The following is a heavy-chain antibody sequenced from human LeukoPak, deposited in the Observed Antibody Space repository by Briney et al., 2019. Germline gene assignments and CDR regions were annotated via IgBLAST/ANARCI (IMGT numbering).Heavy chain of an antibody. Sequence: PGGSLRLSCAASGFTFSNYAMHWVRQAPGKRLEYVSAISSNGGSTYYANSVKGRFTISRGKSKNTVYLKVGSLRAEDMAVYYCARETRRGDAFDIWGQGTMVTVSS. V-gene: IGHV3-64*01. CDR2: ISSNGGST. J-gene: IGHJ3*02. D-gene: IGHD3-16*01. CDR1: GFTFSNYA. CDR3: ARETRRGDAFDI.